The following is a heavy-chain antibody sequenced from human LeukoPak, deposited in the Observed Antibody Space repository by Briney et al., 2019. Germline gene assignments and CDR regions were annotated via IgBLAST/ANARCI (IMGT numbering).Heavy chain of an antibody. J-gene: IGHJ4*02. V-gene: IGHV3-49*04. CDR2: IRSKAYGGTT. CDR3: TRYRGYYGSGYFDY. Sequence: GGSLRLSCAASGFTFSNAWMNWVRQAPGKGLEWVGFIRSKAYGGTTEYAASVKGRFTISRDDSKSIAYLQMNSLKTEDTAVYYCTRYRGYYGSGYFDYWGQGTLVTVSS. CDR1: GFTFSNAW. D-gene: IGHD3-10*01.